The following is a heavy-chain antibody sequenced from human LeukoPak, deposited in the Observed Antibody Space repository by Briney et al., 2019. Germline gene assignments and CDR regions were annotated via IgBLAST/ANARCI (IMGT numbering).Heavy chain of an antibody. V-gene: IGHV4-59*01. J-gene: IGHJ3*02. CDR1: GGSISSYY. Sequence: PSETLSLTCTVSGGSISSYYWSWIRQPPGKGLEWIGYIYYSGTTNYNPSLESRVTISVDTSKNQFSLKLSSVTAADTAVYYCASSPAGDYYGSGKGAFDIWGQGTMVTVSS. CDR3: ASSPAGDYYGSGKGAFDI. CDR2: IYYSGTT. D-gene: IGHD3-10*01.